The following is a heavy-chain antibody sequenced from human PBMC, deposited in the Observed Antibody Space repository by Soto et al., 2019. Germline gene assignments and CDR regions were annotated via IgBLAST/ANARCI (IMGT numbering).Heavy chain of an antibody. Sequence: EVQLVESGGALIQPGGSLRLSCAASGFPINVPYLSWVRQAPGKGLEWLSVLYADGSTYYIDSVKGRFRISRDNSKNTLYLQMDNLRADDTAMYFCARTAEGDTPRTHWYFDLWGRGTPVTVSS. CDR2: LYADGST. J-gene: IGHJ2*01. CDR1: GFPINVPY. V-gene: IGHV3-53*02. D-gene: IGHD6-25*01. CDR3: ARTAEGDTPRTHWYFDL.